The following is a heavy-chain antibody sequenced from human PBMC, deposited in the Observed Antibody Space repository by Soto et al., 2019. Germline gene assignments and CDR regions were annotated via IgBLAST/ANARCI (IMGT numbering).Heavy chain of an antibody. CDR1: GYTFSSYG. D-gene: IGHD3-16*01. CDR3: ARDDYYHGINAYVGYFDS. CDR2: INADNDNT. Sequence: QVQLVQSGGEVKKPGASVKVSCKASGYTFSSYGISWVRQAPGQGLEWMGWINADNDNTNYAQKLQGRLTMTTDTSTTTAYMELRSLRSDDTAVYYCARDDYYHGINAYVGYFDSWGQGTLVTVSS. V-gene: IGHV1-18*04. J-gene: IGHJ4*02.